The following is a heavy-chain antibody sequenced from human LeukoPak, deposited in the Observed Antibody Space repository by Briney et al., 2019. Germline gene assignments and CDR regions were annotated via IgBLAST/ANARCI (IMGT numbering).Heavy chain of an antibody. V-gene: IGHV3-9*01. CDR1: GGSISSGGYS. CDR3: AKGRYSYGLDY. Sequence: LSLTCAVSGGSISSGGYSWSWIRQPPGKGLEWVSGISWNSGSIGYADSVKGRFTISRDNAKNSLYLQMNSLRAEDTALYYCAKGRYSYGLDYWGQGTLVTVSS. J-gene: IGHJ4*02. D-gene: IGHD5-18*01. CDR2: ISWNSGSI.